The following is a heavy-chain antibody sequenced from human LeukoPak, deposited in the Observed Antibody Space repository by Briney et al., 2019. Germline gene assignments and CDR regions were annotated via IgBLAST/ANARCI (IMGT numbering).Heavy chain of an antibody. J-gene: IGHJ4*02. CDR2: ISYDESNK. CDR1: GFTFSSYA. Sequence: GGSLRLSCTASGFTFSSYAMQWVRQSPGKGLEWVAVISYDESNKYYADSVKGRFTISRDNSKNTLYLQMNSLRAEDTAIYYCARQGDSSGYRRFDYWGQGTLVTVSS. CDR3: ARQGDSSGYRRFDY. V-gene: IGHV3-30*04. D-gene: IGHD3-22*01.